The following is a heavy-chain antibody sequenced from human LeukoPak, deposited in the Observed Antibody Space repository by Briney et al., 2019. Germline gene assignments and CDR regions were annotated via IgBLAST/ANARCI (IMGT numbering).Heavy chain of an antibody. CDR3: ARGRGSRSSDC. Sequence: ASVKVSCKASGYTFTSFDINWVRQAPGQGLEWMGWMNPNSGDTGYAQTFQGRVTMTRDTSISTAYLELSSLRSDDTAVYYCARGRGSRSSDCWGQGTLVTVSS. J-gene: IGHJ4*02. CDR2: MNPNSGDT. CDR1: GYTFTSFD. D-gene: IGHD6-13*01. V-gene: IGHV1-8*01.